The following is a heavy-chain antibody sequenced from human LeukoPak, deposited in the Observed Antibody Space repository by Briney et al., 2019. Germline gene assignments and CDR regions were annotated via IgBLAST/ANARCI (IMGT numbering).Heavy chain of an antibody. Sequence: PSETLSLTCTVSGGSISSSSYYWGWIRQPPGKGLEWIGSIYYSGSTYYNPSLKSRVTISVDTSKNQFSLKLSSVTAAGTAVYYCASSEPFPYYDILTGYYNPTRPFDYWGQGTLVTVSS. J-gene: IGHJ4*02. CDR3: ASSEPFPYYDILTGYYNPTRPFDY. CDR1: GGSISSSSYY. CDR2: IYYSGST. D-gene: IGHD3-9*01. V-gene: IGHV4-39*01.